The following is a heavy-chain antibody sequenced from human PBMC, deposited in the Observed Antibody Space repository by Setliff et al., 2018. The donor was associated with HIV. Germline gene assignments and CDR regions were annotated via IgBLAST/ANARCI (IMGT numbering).Heavy chain of an antibody. CDR2: VYYNGAT. Sequence: SETLSLTCTVSGGSIASSTHYWAWIRPPPGKGLEWIGSVYYNGATDHNPSLKSRVTISVDTSNQQFSLKLSSVTAADTAVYYCARHEGYNDFLTGYFRYKWYDPWGQGTLVTVSS. J-gene: IGHJ5*02. CDR1: GGSIASSTHY. D-gene: IGHD3-9*01. V-gene: IGHV4-39*01. CDR3: ARHEGYNDFLTGYFRYKWYDP.